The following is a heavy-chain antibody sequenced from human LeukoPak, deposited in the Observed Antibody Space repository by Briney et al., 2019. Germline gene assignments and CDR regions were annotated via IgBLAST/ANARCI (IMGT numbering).Heavy chain of an antibody. CDR2: ISSSGSTV. D-gene: IGHD4-17*01. V-gene: IGHV3-48*03. CDR3: ARGHGDYTHDY. J-gene: IGHJ4*02. Sequence: GGSLRLSCAASGFTFSSYEMNWVRQAPGKGLEWVSYISSSGSTVYYADSVKGRFTISRDNAKNSLYLQMNSLRAEDTAVYYCARGHGDYTHDYWGQGTLVTVSS. CDR1: GFTFSSYE.